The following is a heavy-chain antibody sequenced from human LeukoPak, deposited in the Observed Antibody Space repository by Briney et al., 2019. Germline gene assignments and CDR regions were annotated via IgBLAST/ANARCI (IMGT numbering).Heavy chain of an antibody. CDR3: AKDTHSSTPYFFDY. CDR1: GFPFSRYG. D-gene: IGHD6-13*01. J-gene: IGHJ4*02. Sequence: GRSLRLSCAASGFPFSRYGMHWVRQAPGKGLEWVAVISYDGGNKYYGDSVKGRFTISRDNSKNTLYLQTNSLRAEDTAVYYCAKDTHSSTPYFFDYWGQGTLVTVSS. V-gene: IGHV3-30*18. CDR2: ISYDGGNK.